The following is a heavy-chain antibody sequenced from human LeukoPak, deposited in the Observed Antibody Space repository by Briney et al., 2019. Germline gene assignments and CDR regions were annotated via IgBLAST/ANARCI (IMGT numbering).Heavy chain of an antibody. Sequence: ASVKVSCKASGYTFTSYDINWVRQATGQGLEWMGWMNPNSGNTGYAQKFQGRVTMTRDTSIGTAYMELSRLRSDDTAVYYCARAGMTTATMDVWGKGTTVTVSS. J-gene: IGHJ6*03. D-gene: IGHD4-17*01. CDR2: MNPNSGNT. CDR3: ARAGMTTATMDV. V-gene: IGHV1-8*01. CDR1: GYTFTSYD.